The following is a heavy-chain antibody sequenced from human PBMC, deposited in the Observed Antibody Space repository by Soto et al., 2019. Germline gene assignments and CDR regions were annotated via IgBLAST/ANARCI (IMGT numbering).Heavy chain of an antibody. CDR1: GFTFSGSA. CDR2: IRSKANSYAT. J-gene: IGHJ6*03. CDR3: TRRGGVPAAIAISNYYYYYMDV. Sequence: EVQLVESGGGLVQPGGSLKLSCAASGFTFSGSAMHWVRQASGKGLEWVGRIRSKANSYATAYAASVKGRFTISRDDSKNTAYLQMNSLKTEDTAVYYCTRRGGVPAAIAISNYYYYYMDVWGKGTTVTVSS. V-gene: IGHV3-73*01. D-gene: IGHD2-2*01.